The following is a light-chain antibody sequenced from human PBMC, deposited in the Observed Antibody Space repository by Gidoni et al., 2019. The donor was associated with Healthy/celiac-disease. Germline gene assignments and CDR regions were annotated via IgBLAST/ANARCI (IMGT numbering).Light chain of an antibody. V-gene: IGLV2-23*01. CDR2: EGS. Sequence: PGQSITISCTGTSSDVGSYNLVSWYQQHPCKAPKLMIYEGSKRPSGVSNRFSGSKSGNTASLTISGLQAEDEADYYCCSYAGSSTWVVFGGGTKLTVL. CDR1: SSDVGSYNL. J-gene: IGLJ2*01. CDR3: CSYAGSSTWVV.